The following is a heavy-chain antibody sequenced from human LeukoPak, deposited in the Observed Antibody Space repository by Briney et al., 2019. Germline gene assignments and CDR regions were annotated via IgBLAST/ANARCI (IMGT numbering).Heavy chain of an antibody. Sequence: ASVKVSCKASGGTFSSYAISWVRQAPGQGLEWMGGIIPIFGTANYAQKFQGRVTITADESTSTAYMELSSLRSEDTAVYYCARDLGGWYARVYYYYYYMDVWGKGTTVTVSS. CDR3: ARDLGGWYARVYYYYYYMDV. D-gene: IGHD6-19*01. J-gene: IGHJ6*03. V-gene: IGHV1-69*13. CDR1: GGTFSSYA. CDR2: IIPIFGTA.